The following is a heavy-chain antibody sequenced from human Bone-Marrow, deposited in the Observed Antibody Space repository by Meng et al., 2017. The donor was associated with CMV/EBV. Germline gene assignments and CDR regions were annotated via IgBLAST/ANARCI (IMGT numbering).Heavy chain of an antibody. D-gene: IGHD3-22*01. Sequence: GESLKISCAASGFTFSSYAMHWVRQAPGKGLEWVAVISYDGSNKYYADSVKGRFTISRDNSKNTLYLQMNSLRAEDTAVYYCAKAPYYYDSSGHWYFDLWGRGTLVTVSS. CDR3: AKAPYYYDSSGHWYFDL. CDR2: ISYDGSNK. CDR1: GFTFSSYA. V-gene: IGHV3-30-3*01. J-gene: IGHJ2*01.